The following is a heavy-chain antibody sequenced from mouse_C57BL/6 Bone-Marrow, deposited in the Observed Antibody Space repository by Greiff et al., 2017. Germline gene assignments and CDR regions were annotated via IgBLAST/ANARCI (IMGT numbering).Heavy chain of an antibody. J-gene: IGHJ4*01. D-gene: IGHD1-1*01. CDR1: GFTFSSYG. CDR3: ARRGTVGYAMDY. V-gene: IGHV5-6*01. Sequence: EVQGVESGGDLVKPGGSLKLSCAASGFTFSSYGMSWVRQTPDKRLEWVATISSGGSYTYYPDSVKGRFTISRDNAKNTLYLQMSSLTSEDTAMYYCARRGTVGYAMDYWGQGTSVTVSS. CDR2: ISSGGSYT.